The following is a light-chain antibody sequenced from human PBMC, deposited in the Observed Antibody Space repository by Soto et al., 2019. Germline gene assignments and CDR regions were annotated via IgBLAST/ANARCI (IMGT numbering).Light chain of an antibody. Sequence: DIQMTQSPSTLSASVGDRVTITCRASQSINSWLDWYQQKPGKAPKLLIFEASNLKGGVPSRFSGSGSGTEFTLTISSLQPDDVSTYYCQQYKSYWTFGQGTNVEIK. CDR3: QQYKSYWT. CDR2: EAS. J-gene: IGKJ1*01. CDR1: QSINSW. V-gene: IGKV1-5*01.